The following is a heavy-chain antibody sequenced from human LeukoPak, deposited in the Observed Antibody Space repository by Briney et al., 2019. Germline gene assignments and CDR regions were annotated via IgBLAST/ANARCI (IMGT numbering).Heavy chain of an antibody. D-gene: IGHD5-24*01. Sequence: GESLKISCKGSGYSFTSYWIGWVRQMPGKGLEWMGIIYPRDSETRYSPSFQGQVTISADKSISTAYLQWSSLKASDTAMYYCARALKEVATRYTNWFDPWGQGTLVTVSS. CDR2: IYPRDSET. V-gene: IGHV5-51*01. CDR3: ARALKEVATRYTNWFDP. CDR1: GYSFTSYW. J-gene: IGHJ5*02.